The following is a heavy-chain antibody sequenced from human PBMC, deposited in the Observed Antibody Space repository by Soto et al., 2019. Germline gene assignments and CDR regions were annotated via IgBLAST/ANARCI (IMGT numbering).Heavy chain of an antibody. V-gene: IGHV1-69*02. Sequence: ASVKVSCKASGGTFSSYTISWVRQAPGQGLEWMGRIIPILGIANYAQKFQGRVTITADKSTSTAYMELSSLRSEDTAVYYCASSEWLRFYYYYYMDVWGKGTTVTVSS. D-gene: IGHD5-12*01. J-gene: IGHJ6*03. CDR2: IIPILGIA. CDR3: ASSEWLRFYYYYYMDV. CDR1: GGTFSSYT.